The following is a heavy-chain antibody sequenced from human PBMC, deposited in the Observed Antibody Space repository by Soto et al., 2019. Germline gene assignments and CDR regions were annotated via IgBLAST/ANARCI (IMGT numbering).Heavy chain of an antibody. CDR1: GGSISSGGYY. D-gene: IGHD2-15*01. V-gene: IGHV4-31*03. CDR2: IYYSGST. CDR3: ARADEDSPTWHAFDI. J-gene: IGHJ3*02. Sequence: SETLSLTCTVSGGSISSGGYYWSWIRQHPGKGLEWIGYIYYSGSTYYNASLQSRVTISVDTSKNQFSLKLSSVTAADTAVYYCARADEDSPTWHAFDIWGQGTMVTVSS.